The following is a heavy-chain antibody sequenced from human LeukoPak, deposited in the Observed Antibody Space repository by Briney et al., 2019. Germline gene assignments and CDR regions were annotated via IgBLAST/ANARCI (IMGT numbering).Heavy chain of an antibody. CDR2: MSYSGRS. CDR1: GGSVSSYY. J-gene: IGHJ2*01. CDR3: ARATYCGGDCMGLLHWYFDL. V-gene: IGHV4-59*02. Sequence: SETLSLTCTVSGGSVSSYYWSWIRQTPEKGLEWIGYMSYSGRSDYGPSLKSRVTMSVDTSKNQFSLKMSYVTGADTGVYYCARATYCGGDCMGLLHWYFDLWGRGTLVTVSS. D-gene: IGHD2-21*02.